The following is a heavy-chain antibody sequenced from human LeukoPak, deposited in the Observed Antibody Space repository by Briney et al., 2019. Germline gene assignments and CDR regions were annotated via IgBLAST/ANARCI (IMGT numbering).Heavy chain of an antibody. CDR3: AKDSSSYHWGYMHV. CDR2: IGGSDGRT. D-gene: IGHD3-22*01. J-gene: IGHJ6*03. Sequence: GGSLRLSCAASGFTFSTSATSWVRQAPGKGLEWVSLIGGSDGRTRYADSVKGRFTISRDNSKNTLYLEMNSLRAEDTAVYYCAKDSSSYHWGYMHVWGKGTTLTISS. V-gene: IGHV3-23*01. CDR1: GFTFSTSA.